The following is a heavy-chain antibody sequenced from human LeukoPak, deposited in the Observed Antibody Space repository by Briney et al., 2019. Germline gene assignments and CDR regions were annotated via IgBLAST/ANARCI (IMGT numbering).Heavy chain of an antibody. CDR3: ARDARETYYYGSGSYSPFDY. Sequence: SVKVSCEASGGTFSSYAISWVRQAPGQGLEWMGRIIPILGIANYAQKFQGRVTITADKSTSTAYMELSSLRSEDTAVYYCARDARETYYYGSGSYSPFDYWGQGTLVTVSS. V-gene: IGHV1-69*04. J-gene: IGHJ4*02. CDR1: GGTFSSYA. D-gene: IGHD3-10*01. CDR2: IIPILGIA.